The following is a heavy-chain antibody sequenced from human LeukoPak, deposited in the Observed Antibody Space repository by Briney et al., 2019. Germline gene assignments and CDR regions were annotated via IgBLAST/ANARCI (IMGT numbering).Heavy chain of an antibody. CDR2: ISSSSSYI. D-gene: IGHD3-22*01. Sequence: GGSLRLSCAASGFTFSSYSMNWVRQAPGKGLEWVSSISSSSSYIYYADSVKGRFTISRDNAKNSLYLQMNSLRAEDTAVYYCARDYYDSSGYHYFDYWGQGTLVTVSS. J-gene: IGHJ4*02. CDR1: GFTFSSYS. CDR3: ARDYYDSSGYHYFDY. V-gene: IGHV3-21*01.